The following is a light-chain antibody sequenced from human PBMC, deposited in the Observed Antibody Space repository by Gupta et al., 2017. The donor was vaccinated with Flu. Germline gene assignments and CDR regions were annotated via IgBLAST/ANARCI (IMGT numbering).Light chain of an antibody. CDR2: DVS. Sequence: QSALTQPASVSGSPGQSITISCTGTTSDVGGYNSVSWYQQRPGTDPTLMLNDVSNRPSAISTRFSGANTCDTASLMISARQEEDEADDYCCSSKSGTTLVVVFGGGTKLTVL. CDR1: TSDVGGYNS. CDR3: CSSKSGTTLVVV. V-gene: IGLV2-14*01. J-gene: IGLJ2*01.